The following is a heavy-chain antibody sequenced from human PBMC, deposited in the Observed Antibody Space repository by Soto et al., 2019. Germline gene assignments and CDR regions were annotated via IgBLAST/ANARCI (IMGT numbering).Heavy chain of an antibody. CDR1: GYSFISHY. V-gene: IGHV1-2*04. CDR2: INPSGGGT. D-gene: IGHD2-2*01. J-gene: IGHJ6*02. Sequence: ASVKVSCKASGYSFISHYIHWVRQAPGQGLEWMGFINPSGGGTTYAQKFQGWVTMTRDTSISTAYMELSRLRSDDTAVYYCARDFNCSSTSCPHYYGMDVWGQGTTVTVS. CDR3: ARDFNCSSTSCPHYYGMDV.